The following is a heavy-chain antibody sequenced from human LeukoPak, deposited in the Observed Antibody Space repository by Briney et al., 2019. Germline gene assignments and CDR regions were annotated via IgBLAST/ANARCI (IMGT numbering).Heavy chain of an antibody. CDR2: IIPILGIA. Sequence: ASVKVSCKASGGTFSSYTISWVRQAPGQGLEWMGRIIPILGIANYAQKFQGRVTITADKPTSTAYMELSSLRSEDTAVYYCARAVGATNFDYWGQGTLVTVSS. D-gene: IGHD1-26*01. J-gene: IGHJ4*02. CDR1: GGTFSSYT. V-gene: IGHV1-69*02. CDR3: ARAVGATNFDY.